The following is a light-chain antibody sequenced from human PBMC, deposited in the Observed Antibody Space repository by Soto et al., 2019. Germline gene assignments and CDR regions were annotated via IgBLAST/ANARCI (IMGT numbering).Light chain of an antibody. J-gene: IGKJ5*01. Sequence: DIQMTQSPSSLSASLVGGVTITCRASQNIIRHLNWYQHKPGRAPRLLIYAASTLQSGVPSRFTGSGSGTEFTLTITCLQPEDFAAYYCQHSYNMPIAFGQGTRLEI. CDR2: AAS. V-gene: IGKV1-39*01. CDR3: QHSYNMPIA. CDR1: QNIIRH.